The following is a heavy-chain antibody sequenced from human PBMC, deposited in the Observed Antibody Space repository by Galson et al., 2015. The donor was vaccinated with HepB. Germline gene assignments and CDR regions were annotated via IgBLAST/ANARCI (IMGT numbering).Heavy chain of an antibody. CDR3: TTDLSF. CDR2: IKRKTDGGTT. J-gene: IGHJ4*02. D-gene: IGHD3-16*01. V-gene: IGHV3-15*01. Sequence: SLRLSCAASGFTFSNARMSWVRQAPGKGLEWVGHIKRKTDGGTTDYAAPVKGRFTISSDDSKNTLYLQMNSLKTEDTAVYYCTTDLSFWGQGTLVTVSS. CDR1: GFTFSNAR.